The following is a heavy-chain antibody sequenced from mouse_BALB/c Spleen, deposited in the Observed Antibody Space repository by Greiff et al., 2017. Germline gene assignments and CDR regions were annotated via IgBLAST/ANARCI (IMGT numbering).Heavy chain of an antibody. V-gene: IGHV5-12-1*01. CDR2: ISSGGGST. D-gene: IGHD2-10*02. CDR3: ARRGYGPSY. J-gene: IGHJ3*01. CDR1: GFAFSSYD. Sequence: DVHLVESGGGLVKPGGSLKLSCAASGFAFSSYDMSWVRQTPEKRLEWVAYISSGGGSTYYPDTVKGRFTISRDNAKNTLYLQMSSLKSEDTAMYYCARRGYGPSYWGQGTLVTVSA.